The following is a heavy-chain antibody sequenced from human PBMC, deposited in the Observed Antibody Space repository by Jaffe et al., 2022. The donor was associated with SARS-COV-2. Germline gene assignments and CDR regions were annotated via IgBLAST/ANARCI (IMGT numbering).Heavy chain of an antibody. V-gene: IGHV3-23*01. CDR2: ISGSGGST. CDR1: GFTFSSYA. J-gene: IGHJ4*02. CDR3: AKSAVYYYDSSGYLGY. D-gene: IGHD3-22*01. Sequence: EVQLLESGGGLVQPGGSLRLSCAASGFTFSSYAMSWVRQAPGKGLEWVSAISGSGGSTYYADSVKGRFTISRDNSKNTLYLQMNSLRAEDTAVYYCAKSAVYYYDSSGYLGYWGQGTLVTVSS.